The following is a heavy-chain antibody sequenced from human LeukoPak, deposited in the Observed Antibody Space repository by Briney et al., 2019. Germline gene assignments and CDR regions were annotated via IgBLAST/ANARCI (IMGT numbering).Heavy chain of an antibody. J-gene: IGHJ4*02. V-gene: IGHV4-59*08. D-gene: IGHD1-26*01. CDR1: GGSISSYY. Sequence: PSETLSLTCTVSGGSISSYYWSWIRQPPGKGLEWIGYIYYSGSTNYNPSLKSRVTISADTSKNQFSLKLSSVTAADTAVYYCARHEDSGSRNRLFDYWGQGTLVTVSS. CDR2: IYYSGST. CDR3: ARHEDSGSRNRLFDY.